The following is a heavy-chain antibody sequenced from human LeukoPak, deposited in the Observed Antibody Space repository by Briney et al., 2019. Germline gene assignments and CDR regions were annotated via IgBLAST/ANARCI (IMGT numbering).Heavy chain of an antibody. J-gene: IGHJ3*02. CDR3: AKAYYDSSGYYYDDAFDI. Sequence: PGGSLRLSCAASGFTFSSYAMSGVRQAPGKGLEWVSAISGSGGSTYYAEPVKGRFTISRDNSRNTLYLQMNSLRAEDTAVYYCAKAYYDSSGYYYDDAFDIWGQGTMVTVSS. V-gene: IGHV3-23*01. CDR2: ISGSGGST. CDR1: GFTFSSYA. D-gene: IGHD3-22*01.